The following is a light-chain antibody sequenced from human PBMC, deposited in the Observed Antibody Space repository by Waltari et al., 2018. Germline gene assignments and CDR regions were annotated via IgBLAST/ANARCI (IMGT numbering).Light chain of an antibody. CDR3: QQYDISPLT. J-gene: IGKJ4*01. CDR1: QTVRTTY. V-gene: IGKV3-20*01. Sequence: IVLTQSPASPSLCPGEGTSRSCRASQTVRTTYLAWYQQKPGQAPTLLIYGASSRATGIPDRFSGSGSGTDFSLTISSLEPEDFAVYYCQQYDISPLTFGGGTKVEIK. CDR2: GAS.